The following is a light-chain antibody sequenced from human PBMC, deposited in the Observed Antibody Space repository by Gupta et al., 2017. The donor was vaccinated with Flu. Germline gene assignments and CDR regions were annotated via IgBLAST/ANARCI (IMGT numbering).Light chain of an antibody. CDR3: LQYHAFAS. J-gene: IGKJ4*01. V-gene: IGKV1-5*03. CDR1: QNINRW. Sequence: DIQMTQSPSTLSASVGDRITIPCRASQNINRWLAWYQKKPGKAPKLLIQTASTLQGGVPSRVSGSGSGTEFTLTISSLQPDDFATYYCLQYHAFASFGGGTTVEIK. CDR2: TAS.